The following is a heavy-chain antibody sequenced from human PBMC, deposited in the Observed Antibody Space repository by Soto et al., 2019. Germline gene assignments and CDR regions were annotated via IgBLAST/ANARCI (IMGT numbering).Heavy chain of an antibody. V-gene: IGHV4-38-2*01. CDR2: IYHSGST. D-gene: IGHD3-16*02. CDR3: ARTSYVWGSYRSFDC. CDR1: GYSISSGYY. J-gene: IGHJ4*02. Sequence: SGTLSLTCAVSGYSISSGYYLGWVRQPPGKGLEWIGSIYHSGSTYYNASLKSRVTISVDTSKNQFSLKLSSVTAADTAVYYCARTSYVWGSYRSFDCWGQGILVTVSS.